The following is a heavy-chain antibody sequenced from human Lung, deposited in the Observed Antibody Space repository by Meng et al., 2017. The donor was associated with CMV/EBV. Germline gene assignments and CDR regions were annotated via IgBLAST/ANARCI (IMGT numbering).Heavy chain of an antibody. CDR3: AREIAAAGPYYYYYTWDV. Sequence: ASVKVSXKASGYTFTSYNINWVRQATGQGLEWMGWMNPNSGNTGYAQRFQGRVTLTRNTSISTAYMELSSLRSEDTAVYYCAREIAAAGPYYYYYTWDVWGQGXTVTVSS. V-gene: IGHV1-8*01. J-gene: IGHJ6*02. CDR2: MNPNSGNT. CDR1: GYTFTSYN. D-gene: IGHD6-13*01.